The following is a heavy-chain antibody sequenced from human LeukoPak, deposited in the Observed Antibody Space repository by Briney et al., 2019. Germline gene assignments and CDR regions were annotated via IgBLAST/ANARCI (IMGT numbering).Heavy chain of an antibody. Sequence: ASVKVSCEASGGTFSSYAISWVRQAPGQGLEWMGGIIPIFGSANYAQNFQGRVTITADESTTTAYMELSSLRSEDTAVYYCARVGDDIVAGGSWFDPWGQGTLVTVSS. CDR3: ARVGDDIVAGGSWFDP. V-gene: IGHV1-69*13. D-gene: IGHD5-12*01. CDR2: IIPIFGSA. J-gene: IGHJ5*02. CDR1: GGTFSSYA.